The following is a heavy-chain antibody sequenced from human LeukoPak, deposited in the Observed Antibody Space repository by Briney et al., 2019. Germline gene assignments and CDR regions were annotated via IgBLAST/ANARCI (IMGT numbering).Heavy chain of an antibody. CDR3: AKAPVTTCRGAYCYPFDY. CDR1: GFTFSNYV. CDR2: ISVSGAST. D-gene: IGHD2-21*01. J-gene: IGHJ4*02. Sequence: GGTLRLSCAASGFTFSNYVMTWVRQAPGKGLEWVSGISVSGASTYYADSVKGRFTISRDSSKNTLFLQMNRLRPEDAAVYYCAKAPVTTCRGAYCYPFDYWGQGTLVTVSS. V-gene: IGHV3-23*01.